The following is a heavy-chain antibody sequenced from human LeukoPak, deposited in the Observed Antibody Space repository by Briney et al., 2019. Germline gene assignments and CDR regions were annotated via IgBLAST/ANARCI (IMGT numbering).Heavy chain of an antibody. CDR1: GYTFTGYY. CDR2: INLNSGGT. D-gene: IGHD1-26*01. J-gene: IGHJ4*02. Sequence: ASVKVSCKASGYTFTGYYMHWVRQAPGQGLEWMGRINLNSGGTNYAQKFQGRVTMTRDTSISTAYMELSRLRSDDTAVYYCAKTSPIVGSPLDYWGQGTLVTVSS. V-gene: IGHV1-2*06. CDR3: AKTSPIVGSPLDY.